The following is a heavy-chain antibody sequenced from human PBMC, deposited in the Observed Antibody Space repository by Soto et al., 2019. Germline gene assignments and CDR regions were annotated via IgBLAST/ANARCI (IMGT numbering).Heavy chain of an antibody. CDR2: TRNRANSYTT. J-gene: IGHJ4*02. D-gene: IGHD1-1*01. Sequence: GGSLRLSCAASGFTLSDHYMDWVRQAPGEGLEWVGRTRNRANSYTTEYAASVKGRFTISRDDSKNSLYLQMNSLKTEDTAVYYCARDGAAMEPYLGLYGYWGQGTLVTVSS. V-gene: IGHV3-72*01. CDR3: ARDGAAMEPYLGLYGY. CDR1: GFTLSDHY.